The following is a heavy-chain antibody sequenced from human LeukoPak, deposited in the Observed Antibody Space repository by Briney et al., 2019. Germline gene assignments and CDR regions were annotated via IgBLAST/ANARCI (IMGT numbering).Heavy chain of an antibody. CDR3: ARSASSLGAGAFDI. V-gene: IGHV4-39*01. CDR2: VYYSGST. D-gene: IGHD2-2*01. CDR1: ARSISSSSLY. J-gene: IGHJ3*02. Sequence: PSETLSLTCTVSARSISSSSLYWDWIRQPPGKGLERFGTVYYSGSTCYNPSRKSRVPISVDTSKNQFSLRLSSVTAADAALYYCARSASSLGAGAFDIWGQGTMVTVSS.